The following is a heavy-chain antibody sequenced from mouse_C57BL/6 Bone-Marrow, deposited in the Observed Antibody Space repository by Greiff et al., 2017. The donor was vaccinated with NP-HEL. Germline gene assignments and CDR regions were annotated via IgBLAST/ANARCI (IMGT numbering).Heavy chain of an antibody. CDR1: GFTFSDYG. CDR2: ISSGSSTI. J-gene: IGHJ3*01. V-gene: IGHV5-17*01. CDR3: ARPRGLGAWFAY. Sequence: DVKLVESGGGLVKPGGSLKLSCAASGFTFSDYGMHWVRQAPEKGLEWVAYISSGSSTIYYADTVKGRFTISRDNAKNTLFLQMTSLRSEDTAMYYCARPRGLGAWFAYWGQGTLVTVSA. D-gene: IGHD2-4*01.